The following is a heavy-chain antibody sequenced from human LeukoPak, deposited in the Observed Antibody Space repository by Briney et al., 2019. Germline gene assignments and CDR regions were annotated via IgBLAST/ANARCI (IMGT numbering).Heavy chain of an antibody. CDR1: GFTFSSYG. V-gene: IGHV3-30*03. CDR3: ARIYGRRGGGTFDY. Sequence: GGSLRLSCAASGFTFSSYGMHWVRQAPGKGLEWVAVISYDGSNKYYADSVKGRFTISRDNSKNTLYLQMNSLRAEDTAVYYCARIYGRRGGGTFDYWGQGALVTVSS. D-gene: IGHD3-16*01. J-gene: IGHJ4*02. CDR2: ISYDGSNK.